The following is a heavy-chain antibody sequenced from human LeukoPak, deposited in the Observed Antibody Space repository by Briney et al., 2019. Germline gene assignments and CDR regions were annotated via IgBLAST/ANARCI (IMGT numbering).Heavy chain of an antibody. CDR1: GGSFSGYY. Sequence: SETLSLTCAVYGGSFSGYYWSWIRQPPGKGLEWIGYIYYSGSTNYNPSLKSRVTISVDTSKNQFSLKLSSVTAADTAVYYCARDVGATPGYFDYWGQGTLVTVSS. D-gene: IGHD1-26*01. J-gene: IGHJ4*02. CDR2: IYYSGST. CDR3: ARDVGATPGYFDY. V-gene: IGHV4-59*01.